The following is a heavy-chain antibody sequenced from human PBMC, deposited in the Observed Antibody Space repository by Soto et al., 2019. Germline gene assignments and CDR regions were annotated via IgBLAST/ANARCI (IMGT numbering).Heavy chain of an antibody. V-gene: IGHV3-73*02. CDR2: IRSKANSYAT. D-gene: IGHD6-6*01. CDR3: TRLYGAARPPRAFDI. CDR1: GFTFSGSA. Sequence: EVQLVESGGGLVQPGGSLKLSCAASGFTFSGSAMHWVRQASGKGLEWVGRIRSKANSYATAYAASVKGRFTISRDDSKTPAYLQMNSLKPEDTAVYYCTRLYGAARPPRAFDIWGQGTMVTVSS. J-gene: IGHJ3*02.